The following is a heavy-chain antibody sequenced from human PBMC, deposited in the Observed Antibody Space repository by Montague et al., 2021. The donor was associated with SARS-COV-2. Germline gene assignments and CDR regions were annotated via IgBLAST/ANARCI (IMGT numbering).Heavy chain of an antibody. CDR3: GRGINSWWEVGD. J-gene: IGHJ4*02. D-gene: IGHD1-26*01. CDR1: GVSISSSNYY. V-gene: IGHV4-39*01. Sequence: SETLSLTCSVSGVSISSSNYYWGWVRQPPGKGLEWIGCVSYSRGTNYNPSLESRVTITVDTSKHQFSLRLSSATAADTAVYYWGRGINSWWEVGDWGQGNVVTVSS. CDR2: VSYSRGT.